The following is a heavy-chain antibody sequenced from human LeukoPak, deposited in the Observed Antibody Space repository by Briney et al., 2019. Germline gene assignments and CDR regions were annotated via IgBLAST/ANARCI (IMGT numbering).Heavy chain of an antibody. CDR1: GYSFTIYW. D-gene: IGHD3/OR15-3a*01. J-gene: IGHJ2*01. Sequence: GEPLKISCKGSGYSFTIYWIAWVRQMPGKGLEWMGHIYPGDSDTRYSPSLQGQVTISADKSISTAYLQWSSLKASDTAMYYCARVYWTTSYWYFDLWGRGTQVTVSS. CDR2: IYPGDSDT. V-gene: IGHV5-51*01. CDR3: ARVYWTTSYWYFDL.